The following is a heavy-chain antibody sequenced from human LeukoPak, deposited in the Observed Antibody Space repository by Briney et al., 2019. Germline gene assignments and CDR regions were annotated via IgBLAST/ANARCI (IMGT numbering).Heavy chain of an antibody. CDR1: GFTFSSYS. CDR3: ASQESYSSGWSYDY. D-gene: IGHD6-19*01. J-gene: IGHJ4*02. CDR2: ISSSSSYI. Sequence: KSGGSLRLSCAASGFTFSSYSMNWVRQAPGKGLEWVSSISSSSSYIYYADSVKGRFTISRDNAKNSLYLQMNSLRAEDTAVYYCASQESYSSGWSYDYWGQGTLVTVSS. V-gene: IGHV3-21*01.